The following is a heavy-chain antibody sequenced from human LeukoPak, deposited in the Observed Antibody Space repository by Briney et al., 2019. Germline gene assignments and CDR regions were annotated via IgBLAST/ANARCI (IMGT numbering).Heavy chain of an antibody. CDR1: GGSFSGYY. V-gene: IGHV4-34*01. CDR2: INHNGST. D-gene: IGHD3-22*01. CDR3: ARGYDSSGSWTPFDP. Sequence: PSETLSLTCAVYGGSFSGYYWSWIRQPPGKGLEWMGEINHNGSTNHNPSLKSRVTISVDTSKNQFSLKLSSVTAADTAVYYCARGYDSSGSWTPFDPWGQGTLVTVSS. J-gene: IGHJ5*02.